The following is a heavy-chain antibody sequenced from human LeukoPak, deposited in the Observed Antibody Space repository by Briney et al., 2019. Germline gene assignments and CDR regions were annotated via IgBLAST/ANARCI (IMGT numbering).Heavy chain of an antibody. CDR2: IYTSGST. D-gene: IGHD6-13*01. CDR3: ARAIAAAARGTYYFDY. V-gene: IGHV4-4*07. J-gene: IGHJ4*02. CDR1: GGSISSYY. Sequence: PSETLSLTCTVSGGSISSYYWSWIRQPAGKGLEWIGRIYTSGSTNYNPSLKSRVTMSVDTSKNQFSLKLSSVTAADTAVYYCARAIAAAARGTYYFDYWGQGTLVTVSS.